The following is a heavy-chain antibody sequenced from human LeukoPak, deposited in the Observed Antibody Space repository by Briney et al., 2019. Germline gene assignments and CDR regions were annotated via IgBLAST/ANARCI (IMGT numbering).Heavy chain of an antibody. D-gene: IGHD3-10*01. CDR1: GFTFSSYW. V-gene: IGHV3-74*01. Sequence: GGSLRLSCAASGFTFSSYWMHWVRQAPGKGLVWVSRINSDGGSTSYADSVKGRFTISRDNAKNTLYLQMNSLRAEDTAVYYCARDHRGSGSRYYYYYMDVWGKGTTVTISS. J-gene: IGHJ6*03. CDR2: INSDGGST. CDR3: ARDHRGSGSRYYYYYMDV.